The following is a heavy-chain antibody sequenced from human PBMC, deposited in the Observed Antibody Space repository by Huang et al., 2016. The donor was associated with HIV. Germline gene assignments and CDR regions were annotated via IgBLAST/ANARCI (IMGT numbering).Heavy chain of an antibody. CDR2: IKQDGSEK. D-gene: IGHD6-19*01. V-gene: IGHV3-7*01. CDR3: TRGPLGWLVHRYFYH. J-gene: IGHJ1*01. CDR1: GFSISTYW. Sequence: EVQLVESGGGLVQPGGSLRVSCAASGFSISTYWMGWVRQTPGKGMEWGASIKQDGSEKDYVDAVKGRFIISRDNAKNSLYLQMNSLRAEDTAVYYCTRGPLGWLVHRYFYHWGQGTLVTVSS.